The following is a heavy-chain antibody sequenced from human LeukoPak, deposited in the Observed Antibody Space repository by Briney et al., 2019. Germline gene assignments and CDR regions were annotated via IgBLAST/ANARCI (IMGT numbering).Heavy chain of an antibody. Sequence: ASVKVSCKASGGTFSSYAISWVRQAPGQGLEWMGRIIPILGIANYAQKFQGRVTITADKSTSTAYMELSSLRSEDTAVYYCARDNWNDLWKSYYFDYWGQGTLVTVSS. CDR3: ARDNWNDLWKSYYFDY. CDR2: IIPILGIA. V-gene: IGHV1-69*04. J-gene: IGHJ4*02. CDR1: GGTFSSYA. D-gene: IGHD1-20*01.